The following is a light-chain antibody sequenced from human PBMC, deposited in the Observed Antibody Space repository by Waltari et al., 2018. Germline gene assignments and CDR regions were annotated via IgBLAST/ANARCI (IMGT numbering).Light chain of an antibody. CDR2: GAS. V-gene: IGKV1-5*03. J-gene: IGKJ1*01. CDR1: QSISNL. Sequence: DIQMTQSPSTLSASVGDIVTITCRASQSISNLLAWYQQKPGKAPKVLIYGASSLESGVPSRFSGSGSGTEFTLTISSLQPDDFATYYCQQYNDYSTWTFGQGTKVEIK. CDR3: QQYNDYSTWT.